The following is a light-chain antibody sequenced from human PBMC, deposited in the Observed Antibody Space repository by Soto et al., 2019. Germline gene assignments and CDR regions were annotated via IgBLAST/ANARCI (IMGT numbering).Light chain of an antibody. Sequence: QSALTQPASVSGSPGQSITISCTGTSSDVGSHNLVSWYQQHPGQAPKLMIYEVSKRPLGVSARFSAYKSGNTASLTISGLQSEDEAEYHCFSYGGRRAVFGGGTQLAVL. CDR2: EVS. CDR1: SSDVGSHNL. V-gene: IGLV2-23*02. J-gene: IGLJ7*01. CDR3: FSYGGRRAV.